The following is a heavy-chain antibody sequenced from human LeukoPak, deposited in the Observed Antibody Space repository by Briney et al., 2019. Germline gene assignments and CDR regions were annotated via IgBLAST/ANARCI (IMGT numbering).Heavy chain of an antibody. CDR2: IYYSGST. V-gene: IGHV4-30-4*08. D-gene: IGHD3-22*01. J-gene: IGHJ4*02. Sequence: SQTLSLTCTVSGGSISSGDYYWSWIRQPPGKGLEWIGYIYYSGSTYYNPSLKSRVTISVDTSKNQFSLKLSSVTAADTAVYYCARVGYDSSGFSQIFDYWGQGTLVTVSS. CDR1: GGSISSGDYY. CDR3: ARVGYDSSGFSQIFDY.